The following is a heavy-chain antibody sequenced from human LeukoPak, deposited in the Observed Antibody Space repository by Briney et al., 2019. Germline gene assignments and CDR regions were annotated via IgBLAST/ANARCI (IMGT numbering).Heavy chain of an antibody. CDR1: GGTFSSYA. CDR2: IIPIFGTA. V-gene: IGHV1-69*01. Sequence: GSSVEVSCKASGGTFSSYAISWVRQAPGQGLEWMGGIIPIFGTANYAQKFQGRVTITADESTSTAYMELSSLRSEDTAVYYCARDITHYYYMDVWGKGTTVTVSS. CDR3: ARDITHYYYMDV. D-gene: IGHD1-14*01. J-gene: IGHJ6*03.